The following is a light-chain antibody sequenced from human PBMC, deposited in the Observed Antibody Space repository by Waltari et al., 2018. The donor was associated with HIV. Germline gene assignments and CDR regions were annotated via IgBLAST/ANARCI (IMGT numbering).Light chain of an antibody. J-gene: IGKJ1*01. V-gene: IGKV3D-15*01. CDR3: QQYDQYPRT. Sequence: DIVMTQSPATLSASPGERATLSCRARRGITYSRLSWYQQKTGQAPRLLIYGASTRATGITARFSGSESGTEFTLTISSLQSEDFAIYFCQQYDQYPRTFGQGTKVETK. CDR1: RGITYSR. CDR2: GAS.